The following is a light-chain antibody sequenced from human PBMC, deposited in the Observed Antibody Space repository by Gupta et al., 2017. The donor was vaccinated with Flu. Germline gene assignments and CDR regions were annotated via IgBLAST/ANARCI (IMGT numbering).Light chain of an antibody. CDR3: QQSDSTPGT. CDR1: QSISSY. J-gene: IGKJ1*01. V-gene: IGKV1-39*01. Sequence: PASLSSSVGDRVTITCRASQSISSYLNWYQQKPGKAPKLLIYDASSWESGVPSRFSGSGSGTDFTLTISRLQPEDFATYYCQQSDSTPGTFGQGTKLEIK. CDR2: DAS.